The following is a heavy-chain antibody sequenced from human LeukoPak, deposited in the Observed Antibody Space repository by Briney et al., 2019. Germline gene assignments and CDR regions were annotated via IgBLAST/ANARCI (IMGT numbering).Heavy chain of an antibody. D-gene: IGHD5-24*01. V-gene: IGHV1-46*01. CDR3: ARDWGGGYNYLFFDY. J-gene: IGHJ4*02. CDR1: GYTFTSYY. CDR2: INPSGGST. Sequence: ASVKVSCKASGYTFTSYYMHWVRQAPGQGLEWMGIINPSGGSTSYAQKFQGRVTMTRDTSTSTVYMEPSSLRSEDTAVYYCARDWGGGYNYLFFDYWGQGTLVTVSS.